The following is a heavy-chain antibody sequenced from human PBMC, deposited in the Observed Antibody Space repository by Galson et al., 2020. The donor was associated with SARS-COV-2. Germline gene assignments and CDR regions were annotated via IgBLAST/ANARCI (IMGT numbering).Heavy chain of an antibody. J-gene: IGHJ4*02. CDR1: GFTFSDYY. D-gene: IGHD3-22*01. V-gene: IGHV3-11*01. Sequence: GGSLILSCAASGFTFSDYYMSWIRQAPGKGLEWVSYISRSGSSTFYADSLKGRVTISRDNAKNSLYLQMSSLRVEDTAVYYCARRPDYYDSSTFVYDWGQGTLVTVSS. CDR2: ISRSGSST. CDR3: ARRPDYYDSSTFVYD.